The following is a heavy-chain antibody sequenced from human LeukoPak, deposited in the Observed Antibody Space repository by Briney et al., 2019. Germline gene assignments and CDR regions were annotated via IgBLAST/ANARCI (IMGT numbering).Heavy chain of an antibody. Sequence: ASVKVSCKVSGYTLTELSMHWVRQAPGKGLEWMGGFDPEDGETIYAQKFQGRVTMTEDTSTDTAYMELSSLRSEDTAVYYCATRVVPAAIGAYYYYYMDVWGKGTMVTVSS. D-gene: IGHD2-2*02. CDR1: GYTLTELS. CDR2: FDPEDGET. CDR3: ATRVVPAAIGAYYYYYMDV. V-gene: IGHV1-24*01. J-gene: IGHJ6*03.